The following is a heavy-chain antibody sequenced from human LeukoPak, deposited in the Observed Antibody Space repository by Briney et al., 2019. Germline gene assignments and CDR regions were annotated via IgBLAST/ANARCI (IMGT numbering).Heavy chain of an antibody. CDR1: GFTFSSYA. CDR2: ISYDGSNK. D-gene: IGHD3-22*01. Sequence: GGSLRLSCVASGFTFSSYAMHWVRQAPGKGLEWVAVISYDGSNKYYADSVKGRFTISRDNSKNTLYLQMNSLRAEDTAVYYCARSGSSITMIVVFDYWGQGTLVTVSS. CDR3: ARSGSSITMIVVFDY. V-gene: IGHV3-30-3*01. J-gene: IGHJ4*02.